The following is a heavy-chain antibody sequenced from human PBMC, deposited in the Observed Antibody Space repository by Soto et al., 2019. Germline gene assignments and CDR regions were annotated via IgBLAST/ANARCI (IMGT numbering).Heavy chain of an antibody. V-gene: IGHV3-74*01. Sequence: GESLKISCAASGFTFSSYWMHWVRQAPGKGLVWVSRINSDGSSTSYADSVKGRFTISRDNAKNTLYLQMNSLRAEDTAVYYCARDDHYYYDSSGYYYWGQGTLVTVSS. CDR1: GFTFSSYW. CDR3: ARDDHYYYDSSGYYY. J-gene: IGHJ4*02. CDR2: INSDGSST. D-gene: IGHD3-22*01.